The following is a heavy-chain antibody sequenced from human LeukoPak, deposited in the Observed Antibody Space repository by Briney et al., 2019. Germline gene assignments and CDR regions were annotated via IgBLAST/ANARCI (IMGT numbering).Heavy chain of an antibody. Sequence: GGSLRLSCAASGFTFNSYSMNWVRQAPGKGLEWVSVIYSGGSTYYADSVKGRFTISRDNSKNTLYLQMNSLRAEDSAVYYCARALGYDCSSTICYAFGWFDPWGQGTLVTVSS. J-gene: IGHJ5*02. CDR1: GFTFNSYS. D-gene: IGHD2-2*01. V-gene: IGHV3-66*01. CDR2: IYSGGST. CDR3: ARALGYDCSSTICYAFGWFDP.